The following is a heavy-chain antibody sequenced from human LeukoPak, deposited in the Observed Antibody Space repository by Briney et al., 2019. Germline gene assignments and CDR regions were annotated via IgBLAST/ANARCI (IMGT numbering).Heavy chain of an antibody. J-gene: IGHJ4*02. CDR3: ARVYYGSRSYSFDN. CDR2: ISSVGDT. D-gene: IGHD3-10*01. CDR1: GFTFSSYD. Sequence: PGGSLRLSCAVSGFTFSSYDMHWVRQVTGKGLEWVSGISSVGDTYYTDSVKGRFTISRDNAKNSLYLQMKSLRVGDTAVYYCARVYYGSRSYSFDNWGQGTLVTVSS. V-gene: IGHV3-13*01.